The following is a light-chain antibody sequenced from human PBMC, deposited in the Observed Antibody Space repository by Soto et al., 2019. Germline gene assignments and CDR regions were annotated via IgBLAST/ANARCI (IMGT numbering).Light chain of an antibody. CDR3: HQRYRWPET. V-gene: IGKV3-11*01. Sequence: ELVLKQSPGTLSLSPGERATLSCRASQSVSSYLAWYQQKPGQSPRLLIYDASTRATGIPDRFSGSGSGTDFTLTITSLEPEDFAVDYCHQRYRWPETFGQGTKVEIK. CDR1: QSVSSY. CDR2: DAS. J-gene: IGKJ1*01.